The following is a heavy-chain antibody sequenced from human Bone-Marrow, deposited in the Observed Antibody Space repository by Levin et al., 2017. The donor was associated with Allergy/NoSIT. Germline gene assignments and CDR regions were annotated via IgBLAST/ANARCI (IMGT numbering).Heavy chain of an antibody. V-gene: IGHV1-8*01. J-gene: IGHJ4*02. CDR3: ARGWGTTVTPLDS. Sequence: GASVKVSCKAFGYTFTSFDIKWLRQATGQGFEWMGWMNPNSGNTGYAQKFQGRVTMTADTSMSTAYMELTSLGSDDTAVYYCARGWGTTVTPLDSWGQGTLVTVSS. CDR2: MNPNSGNT. D-gene: IGHD4-17*01. CDR1: GYTFTSFD.